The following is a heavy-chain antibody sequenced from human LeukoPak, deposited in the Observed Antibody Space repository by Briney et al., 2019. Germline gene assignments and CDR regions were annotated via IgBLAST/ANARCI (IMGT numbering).Heavy chain of an antibody. V-gene: IGHV1-18*01. CDR3: AREGGQLWSYALMWAFDI. D-gene: IGHD5-18*01. Sequence: ASVKVSCKASGYTFTSYGISWVRQAPGQGLEWVGWISAYNGNTNYAQKLQGRVTMTTDTSTSTAYMELSSLRSEDTAVYYCAREGGQLWSYALMWAFDIWGQGTMVTVSS. CDR2: ISAYNGNT. CDR1: GYTFTSYG. J-gene: IGHJ3*02.